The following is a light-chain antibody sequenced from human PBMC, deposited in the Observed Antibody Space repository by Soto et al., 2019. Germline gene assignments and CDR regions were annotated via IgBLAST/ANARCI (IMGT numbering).Light chain of an antibody. CDR3: QQSYTTPYT. V-gene: IGKV1-39*01. CDR1: QSIGTF. J-gene: IGKJ2*01. CDR2: AAS. Sequence: DIQMTQSPFSLSASAGDRVTITCRASQSIGTFVNWYQQKPGKAPKVLIFAASSLQSGVPSRFSGTGSGTDFTLTISSLQPEDFATYSCQQSYTTPYTFCQGTKLEI.